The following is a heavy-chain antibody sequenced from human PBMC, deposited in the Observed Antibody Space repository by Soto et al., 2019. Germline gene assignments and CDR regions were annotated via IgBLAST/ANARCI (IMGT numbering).Heavy chain of an antibody. J-gene: IGHJ6*01. Sequence: VESLKIFCKVSGYSFTRYWIGWVPQMPGKGLEWMGIIYPGDSDTRYSPSFQGQVTISADKSISTAYLQWSSLKASDTAMYYCARHLTGGDCCMDVWGQGTPVTVSS. CDR1: GYSFTRYW. CDR2: IYPGDSDT. V-gene: IGHV5-51*01. CDR3: ARHLTGGDCCMDV. D-gene: IGHD2-21*02.